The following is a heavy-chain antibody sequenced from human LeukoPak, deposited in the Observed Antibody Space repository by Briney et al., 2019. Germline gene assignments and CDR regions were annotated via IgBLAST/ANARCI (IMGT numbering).Heavy chain of an antibody. Sequence: SQTLSLTCTVSGGSISSGGYYWSWIRQPPGKGLEWIGYIYHSGSTYYNPSLKSRVTISVDTSKNQFSLKLSSVTAADTAVYYCARVRGSYPNWFDPWGQGTLVTVSS. V-gene: IGHV4-30-2*01. CDR1: GGSISSGGYY. CDR3: ARVRGSYPNWFDP. CDR2: IYHSGST. D-gene: IGHD1-26*01. J-gene: IGHJ5*02.